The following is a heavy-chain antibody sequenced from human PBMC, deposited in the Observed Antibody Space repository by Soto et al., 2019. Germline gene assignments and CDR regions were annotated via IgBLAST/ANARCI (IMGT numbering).Heavy chain of an antibody. D-gene: IGHD2-2*01. Sequence: PGGSLRLSCAASGFTFSNFAISWVRRAPGKGLEWVSAISGGGGTTYSADSVKGRFTISRDNAKNSLYLQMNSLRAEDTAVYYCARDTGVGYCISTSCLHYYYGMDVWGQGTTVTVSS. CDR2: ISGGGGTT. CDR1: GFTFSNFA. J-gene: IGHJ6*02. V-gene: IGHV3-23*01. CDR3: ARDTGVGYCISTSCLHYYYGMDV.